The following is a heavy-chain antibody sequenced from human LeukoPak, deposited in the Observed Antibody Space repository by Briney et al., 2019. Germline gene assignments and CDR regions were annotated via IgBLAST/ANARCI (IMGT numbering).Heavy chain of an antibody. J-gene: IGHJ4*02. V-gene: IGHV1-2*02. CDR2: INPNSGGT. CDR3: ARERRQYSSGWYDFDY. Sequence: EASVKVSCKASGYTFTGYYMHWVRQAPGQGLEWMGWINPNSGGTNYAQKFQGRATMTRDTSISTAYMELSRLRSDDTAVYYCARERRQYSSGWYDFDYWGQGTLVTVSS. CDR1: GYTFTGYY. D-gene: IGHD6-19*01.